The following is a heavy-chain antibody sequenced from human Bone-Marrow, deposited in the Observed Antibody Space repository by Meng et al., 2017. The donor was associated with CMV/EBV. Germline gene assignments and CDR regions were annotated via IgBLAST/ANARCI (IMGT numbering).Heavy chain of an antibody. V-gene: IGHV3-66*02. Sequence: GESLKISCTASGFTVNNNYMSWVRQAPGKGLDWVSVIYRDGSAYYAESVKGRFTISRDNSRNTLYLQMSSLRPEDTAVYYCARDYRGPLGYWGHGTLVTVYS. J-gene: IGHJ4*01. CDR3: ARDYRGPLGY. D-gene: IGHD3-10*01. CDR2: IYRDGSA. CDR1: GFTVNNNY.